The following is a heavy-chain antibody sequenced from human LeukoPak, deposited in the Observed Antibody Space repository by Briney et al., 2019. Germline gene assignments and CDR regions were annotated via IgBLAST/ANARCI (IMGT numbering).Heavy chain of an antibody. V-gene: IGHV3-66*01. CDR2: IYSGGST. CDR3: AREYRLNSSGWALLAFDI. J-gene: IGHJ3*02. D-gene: IGHD6-19*01. CDR1: GFTFSSYA. Sequence: PGGSLRLSCAASGFTFSSYAMSWVRQAPGKGLEWVSVIYSGGSTYYADSVKGRFTISRDNSKNTLYLQMNSLRAEDTAVYYCAREYRLNSSGWALLAFDIWGQGTMVTVSS.